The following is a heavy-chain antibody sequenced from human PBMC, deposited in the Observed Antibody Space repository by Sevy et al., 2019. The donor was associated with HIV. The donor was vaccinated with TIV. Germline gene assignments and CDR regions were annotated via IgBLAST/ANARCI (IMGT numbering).Heavy chain of an antibody. CDR2: FSGANDET. D-gene: IGHD3-16*01. CDR1: GYSFTAYG. V-gene: IGHV1-18*01. CDR3: ARDAKIMLVFDY. J-gene: IGHJ4*02. Sequence: ASVKVSCKASGYSFTAYGISWVRQAPGQGLEWMGWFSGANDETTYVQKFQDRVTMTTDTSTSTAYMELRSLTSDDTAVYYCARDAKIMLVFDYWGQGTPVTVSS.